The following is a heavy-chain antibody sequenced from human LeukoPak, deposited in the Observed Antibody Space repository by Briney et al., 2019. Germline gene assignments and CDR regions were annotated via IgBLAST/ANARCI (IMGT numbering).Heavy chain of an antibody. CDR2: ISTYNGNT. CDR3: ARDCDRSGYYCY. J-gene: IGHJ4*02. V-gene: IGHV1-18*01. Sequence: ASVKVSCKASGYTFSDFGISWVRQAPGQGLEWMVWISTYNGNTNYAQKLQGRVAINTDTSTSTAYMELRSLRSDDTAVYYCARDCDRSGYYCYWGQGTLVTVSS. CDR1: GYTFSDFG. D-gene: IGHD3-22*01.